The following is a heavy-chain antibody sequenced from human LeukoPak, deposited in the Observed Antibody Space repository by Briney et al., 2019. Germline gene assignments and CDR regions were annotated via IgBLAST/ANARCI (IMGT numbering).Heavy chain of an antibody. V-gene: IGHV1-69*04. CDR2: IIPILGIA. D-gene: IGHD6-19*01. CDR1: GGTFSSYA. Sequence: ASVKVSCKASGGTFSSYAISWVRQAPGQGLEWMGRIIPILGIANYAQKFQGRVTITADKSTSTAYMEPSSLRSEDTAVYYCARYSSGWSETTDYWGQGTLVTVSS. CDR3: ARYSSGWSETTDY. J-gene: IGHJ4*02.